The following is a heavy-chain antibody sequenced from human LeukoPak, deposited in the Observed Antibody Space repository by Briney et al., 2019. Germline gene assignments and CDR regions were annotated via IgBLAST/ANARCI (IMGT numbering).Heavy chain of an antibody. CDR2: ISSSSNYI. V-gene: IGHV3-21*01. J-gene: IGHJ4*02. CDR1: GFTFSSYN. CDR3: AAHRDDFLTGYFDY. D-gene: IGHD3-9*01. Sequence: GGSLRLSCAASGFTFSSYNMNWVRQAPGKGLEWVSSISSSSNYIYYADSVKGRFTISRDNARNSLYLQMNSLRAEDTAMYYCAAHRDDFLTGYFDYWGQGTLVTVSS.